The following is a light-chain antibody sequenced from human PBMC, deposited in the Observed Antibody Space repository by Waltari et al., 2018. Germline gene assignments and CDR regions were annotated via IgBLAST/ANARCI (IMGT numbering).Light chain of an antibody. CDR1: SSDVGCYNY. J-gene: IGLJ1*01. Sequence: QSALTQPASVSGSPGQSITISCTGTSSDVGCYNYVSWYQQHPGKAPKLMIYEVSNRPSRVANRFSGSKTGNTPAMTIPLLRAEDTADYYHSSYTSSSTLYVFGTGTKVTVL. CDR3: SSYTSSSTLYV. CDR2: EVS. V-gene: IGLV2-14*01.